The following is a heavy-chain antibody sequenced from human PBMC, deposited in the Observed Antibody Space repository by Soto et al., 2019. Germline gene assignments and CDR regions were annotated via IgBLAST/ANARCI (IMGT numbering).Heavy chain of an antibody. J-gene: IGHJ4*02. CDR3: ARDLAKGGGSAGFDY. V-gene: IGHV1-2*02. CDR2: INPKSGGT. CDR1: GSAFTFYY. D-gene: IGHD1-26*01. Sequence: ASVTGSCTASGSAFTFYYMHWGRQAPGQGLEWMGWINPKSGGTMYPQKFQGRVTMTWDTSISTAYMALTRLRSDDTAVYYCARDLAKGGGSAGFDYWGQGTLVTVSS.